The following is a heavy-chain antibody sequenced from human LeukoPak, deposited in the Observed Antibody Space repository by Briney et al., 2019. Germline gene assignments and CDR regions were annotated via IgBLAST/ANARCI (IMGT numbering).Heavy chain of an antibody. V-gene: IGHV3-21*01. J-gene: IGHJ3*02. CDR1: GFTFSSYS. CDR3: ARFNDAFDI. Sequence: GGSLRLSCAASGFTFSSYSMNWVRQAPGKGLEWVSSISSSSSYLYYADSVKGRFTISRDNAKNSLYLQMNSLRAEDTAAYYCARFNDAFDIWGQGTMVTVSS. CDR2: ISSSSSYL.